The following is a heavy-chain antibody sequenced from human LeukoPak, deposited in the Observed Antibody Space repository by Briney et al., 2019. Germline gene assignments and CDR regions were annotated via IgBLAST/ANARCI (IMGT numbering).Heavy chain of an antibody. Sequence: GGSLRLSCAASGFTFSSYSMNWVRQAPGKGLEWVSSISSSSSYIYYAGSVKGRFTISRDSAKNSLYLQMNSLRAEDTAVYYCARDGPDIVVVVAATPPDYWGQGTLVTVSS. D-gene: IGHD2-15*01. CDR3: ARDGPDIVVVVAATPPDY. V-gene: IGHV3-21*01. CDR1: GFTFSSYS. J-gene: IGHJ4*02. CDR2: ISSSSSYI.